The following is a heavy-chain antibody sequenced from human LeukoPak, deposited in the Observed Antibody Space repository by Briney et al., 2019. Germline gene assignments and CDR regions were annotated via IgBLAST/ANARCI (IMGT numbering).Heavy chain of an antibody. CDR1: GYSISSGFY. D-gene: IGHD4-23*01. Sequence: SETLSLTCTVSGYSISSGFYWGWIRQPPGKGLECIGSIYHSGSTYYNPSLKSRVTISVDTSKNQFSLNLSSVTAADTAMYYCARAVGTSRDFFDYWGQGTLVTVSS. CDR2: IYHSGST. CDR3: ARAVGTSRDFFDY. J-gene: IGHJ4*02. V-gene: IGHV4-38-2*02.